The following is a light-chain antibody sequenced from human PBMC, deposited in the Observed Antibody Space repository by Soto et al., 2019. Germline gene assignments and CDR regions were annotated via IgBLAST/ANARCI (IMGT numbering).Light chain of an antibody. J-gene: IGLJ1*01. CDR3: AAWDDSLNGLYV. V-gene: IGLV1-44*01. CDR1: SSNIGSNT. CDR2: SNN. Sequence: QSVLTQPPSASGTPGQRVTISCSGSSSNIGSNTVNWYQQLPGTAPKLLIYSNNQRPSGVPDRFSGSKSGTSASLAISGLQAEGGADYYCAAWDDSLNGLYVFGTGAKVTVL.